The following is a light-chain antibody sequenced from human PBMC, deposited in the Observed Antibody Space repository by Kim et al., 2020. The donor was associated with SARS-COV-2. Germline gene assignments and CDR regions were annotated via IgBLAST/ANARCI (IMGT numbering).Light chain of an antibody. V-gene: IGLV3-19*01. J-gene: IGLJ3*02. CDR1: SLRSYY. Sequence: SSELTQDPAVSVALGQTVRITCQGDSLRSYYASWYQQKPGQAPALVICGKNNRPSGIPDRFSGSSSGNTASLTITGAQAEDEADYYCNSRDSSGNHWVFGGGTKLTVL. CDR3: NSRDSSGNHWV. CDR2: GKN.